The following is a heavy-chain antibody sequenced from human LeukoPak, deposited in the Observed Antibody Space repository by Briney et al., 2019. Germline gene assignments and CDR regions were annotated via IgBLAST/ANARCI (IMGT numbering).Heavy chain of an antibody. CDR3: ARELRLYYYDSSGYYYDWFDP. V-gene: IGHV1-46*03. D-gene: IGHD3-22*01. J-gene: IGHJ5*02. CDR1: GYTFTSYY. Sequence: ASVKVSCKASGYTFTSYYMHWVRQAPGQGLEWMGIINPSGGSTSYAQKFQGRVTMTRDTSTSTVYTELSSLRSEDTAVYYCARELRLYYYDSSGYYYDWFDPWGQGTLVTVSS. CDR2: INPSGGST.